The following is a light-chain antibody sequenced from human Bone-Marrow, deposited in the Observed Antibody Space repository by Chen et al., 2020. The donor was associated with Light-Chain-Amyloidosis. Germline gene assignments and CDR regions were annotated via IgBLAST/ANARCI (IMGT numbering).Light chain of an antibody. CDR2: DDS. CDR3: QVWDGSSDRYV. Sequence: SYVLTQPPSVSVAPGQTASITCGGNNIGSKSVHWYQQKPGQAPVLVVYDDSDRPSGIPERFSGSNPGNAATLTISRVEAGDEADYYCQVWDGSSDRYVFGTGTKVTVL. CDR1: NIGSKS. V-gene: IGLV3-21*02. J-gene: IGLJ1*01.